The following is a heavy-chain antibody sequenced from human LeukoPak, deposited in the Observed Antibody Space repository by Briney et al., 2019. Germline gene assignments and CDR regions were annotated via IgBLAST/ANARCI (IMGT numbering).Heavy chain of an antibody. Sequence: SETLSLTCAVYGGSFSGYYWSWIRQPPGKGLEWIGEINHSGSTNYNPSLKSRVTISVDTSKNQFSLKLSPVTAADTAVYYCARAGSSGSFDAFDIWGQGTMVTVSS. J-gene: IGHJ3*02. D-gene: IGHD6-19*01. CDR1: GGSFSGYY. CDR3: ARAGSSGSFDAFDI. V-gene: IGHV4-34*01. CDR2: INHSGST.